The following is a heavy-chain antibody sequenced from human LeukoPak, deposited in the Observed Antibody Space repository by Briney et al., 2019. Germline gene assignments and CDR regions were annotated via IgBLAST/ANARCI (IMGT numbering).Heavy chain of an antibody. Sequence: PGGSLRLSCAVSGFPFSIYEMNWVRQAPGKGLEWVSFISSSSGTIHYADSVKGRFTISRDNAKNSLYLQMNSLRAEDTAVYYCASGLAAAGRGYWGQGTLVTVSS. V-gene: IGHV3-48*01. D-gene: IGHD6-13*01. CDR1: GFPFSIYE. CDR2: ISSSSGTI. CDR3: ASGLAAAGRGY. J-gene: IGHJ4*02.